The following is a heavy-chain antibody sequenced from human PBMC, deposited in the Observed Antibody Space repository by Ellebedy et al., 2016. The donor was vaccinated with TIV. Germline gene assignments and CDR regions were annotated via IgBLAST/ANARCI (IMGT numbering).Heavy chain of an antibody. V-gene: IGHV3-23*01. Sequence: GGSLRLXXTASGFTFSNFAMSWVRQAPGKGLEWVSAISGSGGSTYYADSVKGRFSISRDNSKNTLYLQMSSLRAEDTAVYYCAKDYYGSGTYYDYDAFDIWGQGTMVTVSS. D-gene: IGHD3-10*01. J-gene: IGHJ3*02. CDR2: ISGSGGST. CDR3: AKDYYGSGTYYDYDAFDI. CDR1: GFTFSNFA.